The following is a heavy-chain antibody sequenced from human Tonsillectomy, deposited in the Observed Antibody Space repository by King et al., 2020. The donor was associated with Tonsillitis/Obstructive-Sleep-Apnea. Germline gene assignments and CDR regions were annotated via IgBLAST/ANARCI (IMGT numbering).Heavy chain of an antibody. J-gene: IGHJ4*02. CDR2: ISYDGSNK. CDR3: AKDRGTMVRGVIIKPFDY. Sequence: VQLVESGGGVVQPGRSLRLSCAASGFTFSSYGMHWVRQAPGKGLEWVAVISYDGSNKYYADSVKGRFTISRDNSKNTLYLQMNSLRAEDTAVYYCAKDRGTMVRGVIIKPFDYWGQGTLVTVSS. V-gene: IGHV3-30*18. CDR1: GFTFSSYG. D-gene: IGHD3-10*01.